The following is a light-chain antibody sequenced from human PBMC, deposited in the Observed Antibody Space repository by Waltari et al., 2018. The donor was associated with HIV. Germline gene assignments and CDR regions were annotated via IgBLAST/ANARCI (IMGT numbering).Light chain of an antibody. CDR1: SSNIGNAN. V-gene: IGLV1-47*01. Sequence: QSVLTQPPSASGTPGQTVTISCSGSSSNIGNANVYWYQQLPGMTPKLLSYKNYQRPSGVPGRFAGYKSGTSASLAISGLRSEDEADYYCVGWDGSLSGYVFGAGTTVTVL. J-gene: IGLJ1*01. CDR3: VGWDGSLSGYV. CDR2: KNY.